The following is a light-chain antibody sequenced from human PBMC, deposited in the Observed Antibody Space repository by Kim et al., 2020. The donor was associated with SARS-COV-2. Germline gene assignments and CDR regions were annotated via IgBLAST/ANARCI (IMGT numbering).Light chain of an antibody. J-gene: IGKJ4*01. V-gene: IGKV3-11*01. CDR3: QQRTNWPPLS. CDR1: QNISSY. Sequence: SPGESATLSCRAGQNISSYLAWYQQKPGQAPRLLIYDASNRATGIPARFSGSGSGTDFTLTISSLEPEDFAVYYCQQRTNWPPLSFGGGTKVDIK. CDR2: DAS.